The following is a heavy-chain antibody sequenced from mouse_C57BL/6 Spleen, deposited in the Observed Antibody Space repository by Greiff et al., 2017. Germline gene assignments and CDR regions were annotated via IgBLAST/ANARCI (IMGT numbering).Heavy chain of an antibody. CDR1: GFTFSSYA. D-gene: IGHD3-2*01. V-gene: IGHV5-4*01. CDR3: AKTGGVPYWYCDV. J-gene: IGHJ1*03. Sequence: EVQVVESGGGLVKPGGSLKLSCAASGFTFSSYAMSWVRQTPEKRLEWVATISDGGSYTYYPDNVKGRFTISRDNAKNNLYLQMSHLKSEDTAMYYCAKTGGVPYWYCDVWGTGTTVTVSS. CDR2: ISDGGSYT.